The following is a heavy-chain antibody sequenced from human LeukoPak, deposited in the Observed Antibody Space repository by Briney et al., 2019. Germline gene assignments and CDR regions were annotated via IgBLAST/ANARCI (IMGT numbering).Heavy chain of an antibody. CDR2: INSDGSSI. D-gene: IGHD5-12*01. CDR3: AREGGYSGYDWLDY. CDR1: GFTFSSYW. V-gene: IGHV3-74*01. J-gene: IGHJ4*02. Sequence: PGGSLRLSCAASGFTFSSYWMHWVRQAPGKGLVWVSRINSDGSSISYADSVKGRFTISRDNAKNTLYLQMNSLRAEDTAVYYCAREGGYSGYDWLDYWGQGTLVTVSS.